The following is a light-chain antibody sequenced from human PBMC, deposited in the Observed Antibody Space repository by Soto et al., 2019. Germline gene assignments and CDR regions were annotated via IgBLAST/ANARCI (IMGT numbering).Light chain of an antibody. Sequence: VMTQPPLPLPVTPGEPSSISCRSSQSISDTLAWYQQKPGQAPRLLIYGASTRAPSIPARFSGSGSGTDFTLTISSLQSEDFAVYYCQQYNNWPQTFGQGTKVDIK. V-gene: IGKV3-15*01. CDR1: QSISDT. CDR2: GAS. CDR3: QQYNNWPQT. J-gene: IGKJ1*01.